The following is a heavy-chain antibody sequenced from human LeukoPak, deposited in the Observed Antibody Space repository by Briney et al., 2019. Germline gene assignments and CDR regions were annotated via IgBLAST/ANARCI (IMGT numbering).Heavy chain of an antibody. CDR3: ARDPLHYPYYYYYMDV. D-gene: IGHD3-10*01. V-gene: IGHV4-4*02. CDR2: IYHSGST. Sequence: PSGTLSLTCAVSGGSISSSNWWSWVRQPPGKGLEWIGEIYHSGSTNYNPSLKSRVTISVDKSKNQFSLKLSSVTAADTAVYYCARDPLHYPYYYYYMDVWGKGTTVTVSS. J-gene: IGHJ6*03. CDR1: GGSISSSNW.